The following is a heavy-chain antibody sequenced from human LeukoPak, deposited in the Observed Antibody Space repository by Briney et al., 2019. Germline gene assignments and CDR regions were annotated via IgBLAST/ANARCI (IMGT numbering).Heavy chain of an antibody. CDR2: ISYDGSNK. D-gene: IGHD6-13*01. J-gene: IGHJ3*02. CDR3: AREGLYSSTLTAFDI. Sequence: PGRSLRLSCAASGFTFSSYAMHWVRQAPGKGLEWVAVISYDGSNKYYADSVKGRFTISRDNSKNTLYLQMNSPRAEDTAVYYCAREGLYSSTLTAFDIWGQGTMVTVSS. V-gene: IGHV3-30*04. CDR1: GFTFSSYA.